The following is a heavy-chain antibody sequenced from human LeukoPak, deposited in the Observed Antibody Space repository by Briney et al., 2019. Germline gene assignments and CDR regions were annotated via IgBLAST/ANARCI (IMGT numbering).Heavy chain of an antibody. J-gene: IGHJ4*02. CDR3: ARGNQADDY. CDR2: INPDGSSI. Sequence: PGRSLRLSCAASGFTFSSYWMHWVRQVPGKGLVWVARINPDGSSITYADSVKGRFTTSRDNAKNTLYLQMDSLRAEDTGVYYCARGNQADDYWGQGTLVTVSS. V-gene: IGHV3-74*01. CDR1: GFTFSSYW. D-gene: IGHD1-14*01.